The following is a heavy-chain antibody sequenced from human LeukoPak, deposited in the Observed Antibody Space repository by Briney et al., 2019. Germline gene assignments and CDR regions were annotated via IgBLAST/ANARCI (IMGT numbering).Heavy chain of an antibody. CDR1: GFTFSDFY. V-gene: IGHV3-11*01. CDR2: ISSSGSTI. D-gene: IGHD1-20*01. Sequence: PWGSLRLSCAASGFTFSDFYMSWIRQAPGKGLEWVSYISSSGSTIYYADSVKGRFTISRDNAKNSLYLQMNNLRAEDTAVYYCARRRYNWNAIDYWGQGTLVTVSS. J-gene: IGHJ4*02. CDR3: ARRRYNWNAIDY.